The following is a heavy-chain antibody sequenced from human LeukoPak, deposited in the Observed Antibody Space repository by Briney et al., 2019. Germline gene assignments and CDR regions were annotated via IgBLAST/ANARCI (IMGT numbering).Heavy chain of an antibody. Sequence: SETLSLTCTVSGGSISNSIYYWGWIRQPPGQGLEWIGSIYYSGSTYYNPSLKSRVTISVDTSKNQFSLKLSSVTAADRAVYYCARHYYDSSGYYPDYWGQGTLVTVSS. D-gene: IGHD3-22*01. CDR3: ARHYYDSSGYYPDY. V-gene: IGHV4-39*01. CDR1: GGSISNSIYY. J-gene: IGHJ4*02. CDR2: IYYSGST.